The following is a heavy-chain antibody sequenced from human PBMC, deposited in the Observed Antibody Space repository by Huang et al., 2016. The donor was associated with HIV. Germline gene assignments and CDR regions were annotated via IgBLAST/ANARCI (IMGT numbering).Heavy chain of an antibody. CDR3: TTWARTSAGGN. J-gene: IGHJ4*02. V-gene: IGHV3-15*01. Sequence: EVQLVESGGGLVKPGGYLRLSCAASGFTFKDAWMSWVRQTPGKGWEWVGLIKTKDDGGTTDYAAPVKGRFAMSRDDSKNTFYLQMNSLKSEDTAVYYCTTWARTSAGGNWGQGTLVSVSS. D-gene: IGHD6-25*01. CDR2: IKTKDDGGTT. CDR1: GFTFKDAW.